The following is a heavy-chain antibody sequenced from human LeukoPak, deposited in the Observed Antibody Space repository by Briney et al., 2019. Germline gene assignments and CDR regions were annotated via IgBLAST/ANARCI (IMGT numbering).Heavy chain of an antibody. V-gene: IGHV5-51*01. Sequence: GESLKISCKGSGYSFTSYWIGWVRQMPGKGLEWMGIIYPDDSDIKYSPSFQGQVTISADKSNSTAYLQWSSLKASDTAMYYCARQRQWFPYAFDIWGQGTMVTVSP. CDR3: ARQRQWFPYAFDI. CDR2: IYPDDSDI. D-gene: IGHD3-22*01. CDR1: GYSFTSYW. J-gene: IGHJ3*02.